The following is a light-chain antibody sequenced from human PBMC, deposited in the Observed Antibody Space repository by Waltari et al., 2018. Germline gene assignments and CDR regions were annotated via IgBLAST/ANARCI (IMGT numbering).Light chain of an antibody. V-gene: IGLV2-8*01. CDR2: EVS. CDR3: SSYAASTP. J-gene: IGLJ2*01. Sequence: QSALTQPPSASGSPGQSVTISCTGTSRDVGAYHYVSWYQQHPGKAPKVIIYEVSKRPSGVPDRFSGSKSGNTASLTVSGLQAEDEADYFCSSYAASTPFGGGTKLTVL. CDR1: SRDVGAYHY.